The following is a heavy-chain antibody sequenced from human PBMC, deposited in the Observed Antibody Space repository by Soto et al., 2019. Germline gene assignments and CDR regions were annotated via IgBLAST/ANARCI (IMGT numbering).Heavy chain of an antibody. V-gene: IGHV3-30*18. J-gene: IGHJ4*02. CDR3: AKEADISGYYPDY. CDR1: GVTFSSYG. CDR2: ISYDGSNK. D-gene: IGHD3-22*01. Sequence: PGGSLRLSCAASGVTFSSYGMHWVRQAPGKGLEWVAVISYDGSNKYYADSVKGRFTISRDNSKNTLHLQVNSLRGEDTAVYYCAKEADISGYYPDYWGQGTQVTVSS.